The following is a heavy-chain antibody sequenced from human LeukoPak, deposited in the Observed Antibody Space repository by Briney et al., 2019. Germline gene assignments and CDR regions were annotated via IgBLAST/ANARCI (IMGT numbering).Heavy chain of an antibody. CDR1: GGTFGSYA. V-gene: IGHV1-69*01. Sequence: SVKVSCKASGGTFGSYAISWVRQAPGQGLEWMGGIIPIFGTANYAQKFQGRVTITADESTSTAYMELSSLRSEDTAVYYCARDRTAAAGTGPFDYWGQGTLVTVSS. D-gene: IGHD6-13*01. CDR3: ARDRTAAAGTGPFDY. J-gene: IGHJ4*02. CDR2: IIPIFGTA.